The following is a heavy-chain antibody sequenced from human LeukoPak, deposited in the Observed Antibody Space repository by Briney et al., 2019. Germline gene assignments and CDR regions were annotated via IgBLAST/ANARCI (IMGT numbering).Heavy chain of an antibody. CDR2: IRSKADGGTT. D-gene: IGHD2-8*01. CDR1: GFTFSNAW. V-gene: IGHV3-15*07. J-gene: IGHJ4*02. Sequence: GGSLRLSCAASGFTFSNAWMNWVRQAPGKGLEWVGHIRSKADGGTTDYAAPVKGRFTISRDDSKNTLYLQMNSLKTEDTAVYYCTWVYATAWGQGTLVTVSS. CDR3: TWVYATA.